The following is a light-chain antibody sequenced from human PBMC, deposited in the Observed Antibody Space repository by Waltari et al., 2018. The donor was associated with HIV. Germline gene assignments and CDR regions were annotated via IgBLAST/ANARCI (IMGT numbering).Light chain of an antibody. CDR1: QGISSY. J-gene: IGKJ2*01. CDR2: AAS. CDR3: QQLNSYPRT. Sequence: DIQLTQYPSFLSASVGDRVTITCRASQGISSYLAWYQQKRGKAPKLLIYAASTLQSGVPARFSGSGSGTEFTLTISSLQPEDFATYDCQQLNSYPRTFGQGTTLEIK. V-gene: IGKV1-9*01.